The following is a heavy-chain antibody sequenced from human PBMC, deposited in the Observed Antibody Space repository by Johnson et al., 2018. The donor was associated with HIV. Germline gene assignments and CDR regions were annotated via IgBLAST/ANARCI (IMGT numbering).Heavy chain of an antibody. CDR2: ISYDGSNK. D-gene: IGHD3-16*01. Sequence: VQLVESGGGLVKPGGSLRLSCGASGFTFSDSYMNWIRQAPGKGLEWVAVISYDGSNKYYAASVKGRFTISRDNSKNTLYLQMNSLRAGDTAVYYCARAVGVWGDQLGFDIWG. CDR3: ARAVGVWGDQLGFDI. V-gene: IGHV3-30-3*01. CDR1: GFTFSDSY. J-gene: IGHJ3*02.